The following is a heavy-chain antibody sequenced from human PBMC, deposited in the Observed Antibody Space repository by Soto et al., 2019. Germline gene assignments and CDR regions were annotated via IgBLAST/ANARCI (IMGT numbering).Heavy chain of an antibody. CDR3: AHERYCSTTDCYYFDT. CDR1: GFSLTTSGVG. J-gene: IGHJ4*02. V-gene: IGHV2-5*01. Sequence: QITLKESGPTLVKPTQTLTLTCSFSGFSLTTSGVGVGWIRQPPGKPLERLALIYWNDDQRYSPSLRGRLTITKDTSINQVVLTMTNMDPVDTATYYCAHERYCSTTDCYYFDTWGQGTLVTVSS. CDR2: IYWNDDQ. D-gene: IGHD2-2*01.